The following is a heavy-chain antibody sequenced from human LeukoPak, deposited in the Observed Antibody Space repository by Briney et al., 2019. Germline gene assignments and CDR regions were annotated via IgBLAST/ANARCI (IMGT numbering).Heavy chain of an antibody. Sequence: SETLSLTCTVSGGSISSYYWSWIRQPPGKGLEWIGYIYYSGSTNYNPSLKSRVTISVDTSKNQFPLKLSSVTAADTAVYYCARLILMEWPYYYYGMDVWGQGTTVTVSS. CDR2: IYYSGST. CDR1: GGSISSYY. CDR3: ARLILMEWPYYYYGMDV. D-gene: IGHD3-3*01. V-gene: IGHV4-59*08. J-gene: IGHJ6*02.